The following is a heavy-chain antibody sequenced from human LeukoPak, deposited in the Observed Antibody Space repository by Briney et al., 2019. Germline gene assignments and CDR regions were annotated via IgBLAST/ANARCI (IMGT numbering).Heavy chain of an antibody. CDR2: IYYSGST. CDR1: GGSISSYY. CDR3: ARILAGSSWPPFDY. D-gene: IGHD6-13*01. J-gene: IGHJ4*02. V-gene: IGHV4-59*01. Sequence: SETLSLTCTVSGGSISSYYWSWIRQPPGKGLEWIGYIYYSGSTNYNPSLKSRVTISVDTSKNQFSLTLSSVTAADTAVYYCARILAGSSWPPFDYWGQGTLVTVSS.